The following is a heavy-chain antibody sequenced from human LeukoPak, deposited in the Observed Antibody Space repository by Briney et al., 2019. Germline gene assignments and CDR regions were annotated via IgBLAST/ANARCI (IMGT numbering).Heavy chain of an antibody. D-gene: IGHD2-2*02. Sequence: GGSLRLSCAASGFTFSSYSMNWVRQAPGKGLEWVSSISSSSSYIYYADSVKGRFTISRDNAKNSLYLQMNSLRAEDTAVYYCSGYCSSPSCYTGVVWGKGPTVTVSS. CDR2: ISSSSSYI. CDR1: GFTFSSYS. J-gene: IGHJ6*04. CDR3: SGYCSSPSCYTGVV. V-gene: IGHV3-21*01.